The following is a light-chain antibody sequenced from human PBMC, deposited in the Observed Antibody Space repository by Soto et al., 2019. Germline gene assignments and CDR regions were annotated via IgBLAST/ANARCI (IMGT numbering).Light chain of an antibody. V-gene: IGKV1-12*01. CDR2: GAS. CDR1: QDISIS. J-gene: IGKJ2*01. CDR3: QQART. Sequence: DIQNTQSPSSVSASVGDRVTITCRASQDISISLAWYQQKPGTAPKLLIYGASTLQNGVPSRFSGSGSGTNFTLAISSLQPEDFATYYCQQARTFGQGTKVDIK.